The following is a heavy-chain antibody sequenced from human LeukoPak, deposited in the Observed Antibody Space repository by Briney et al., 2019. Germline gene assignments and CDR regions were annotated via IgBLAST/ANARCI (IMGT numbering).Heavy chain of an antibody. D-gene: IGHD3-3*01. CDR1: GGSISSSSYY. Sequence: PSETLSLTCTVSGGSISSSSYYWGWIRQPPGKGLEWIGSIYYSGSTYYNPSLKSRVTISVDTSKNQFSLELTSVTAADTAVYYCARLGRTYYDFWSGPWGQGTLVTVSS. J-gene: IGHJ5*02. CDR3: ARLGRTYYDFWSGP. CDR2: IYYSGST. V-gene: IGHV4-39*01.